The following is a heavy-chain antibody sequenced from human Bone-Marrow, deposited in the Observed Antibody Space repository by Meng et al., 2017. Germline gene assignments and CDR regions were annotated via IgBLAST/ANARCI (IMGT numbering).Heavy chain of an antibody. J-gene: IGHJ1*01. D-gene: IGHD6-13*01. CDR3: ARRIAAAGMGYFQH. V-gene: IGHV1-18*01. CDR2: ISGYNGNT. Sequence: ASVKVSCKASGYTFTSYGISWVRQAPGQGLEWMGWISGYNGNTNYAQKLQGRVTMTTDTSTSTAYMELRSLRSDDTAVYYCARRIAAAGMGYFQHWGQGTLVTVSS. CDR1: GYTFTSYG.